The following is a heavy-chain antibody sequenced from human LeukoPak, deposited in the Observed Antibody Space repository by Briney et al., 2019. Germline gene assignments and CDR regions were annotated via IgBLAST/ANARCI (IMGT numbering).Heavy chain of an antibody. V-gene: IGHV3-43*01. J-gene: IGHJ4*02. CDR2: ISWDGGST. CDR1: GFTFDDYT. Sequence: GGSLRLSCSASGFTFDDYTMHWVRQAPGKGLEWVSLISWDGGSTYYADSVKGRLTISRDNSKNSLYLQMNSLRTEDTALYYCAKGHDYYDSSGLGYWGQGTLVTVSS. D-gene: IGHD3-22*01. CDR3: AKGHDYYDSSGLGY.